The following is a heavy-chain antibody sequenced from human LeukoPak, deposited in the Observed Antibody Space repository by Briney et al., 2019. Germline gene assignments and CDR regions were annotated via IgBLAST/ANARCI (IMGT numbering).Heavy chain of an antibody. J-gene: IGHJ4*02. V-gene: IGHV4-59*02. CDR3: ARDRSSGIDY. CDR1: GGSVSSYY. Sequence: SETLSLTCTVSGGSVSSYYWSWIRQTPEKGLEWIGYIYYSGSTNYNPSLKSRVTISVDTSKNQFSLKLSSVTAADTAVYYCARDRSSGIDYWGQGTLVTVSS. CDR2: IYYSGST. D-gene: IGHD3-10*01.